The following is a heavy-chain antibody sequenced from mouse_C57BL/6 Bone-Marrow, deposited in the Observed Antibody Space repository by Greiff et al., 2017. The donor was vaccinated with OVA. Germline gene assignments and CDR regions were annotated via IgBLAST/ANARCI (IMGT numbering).Heavy chain of an antibody. CDR1: GYTFTDYN. CDR2: INPNNGGT. J-gene: IGHJ2*01. CDR3: ARQASGSSYDYFDY. Sequence: LEESGPELVKPGASVKIPCKASGYTFTDYNMDWVKQSHGKSLEWIGDINPNNGGTIYNQKFKGKATLTVDKSSSTAYMELRSLTSEDTAVYYCARQASGSSYDYFDYWGQGTTLTVSS. D-gene: IGHD1-1*01. V-gene: IGHV1-18*01.